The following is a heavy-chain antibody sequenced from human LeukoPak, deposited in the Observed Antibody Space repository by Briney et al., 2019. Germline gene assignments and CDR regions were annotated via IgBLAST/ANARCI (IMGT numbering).Heavy chain of an antibody. V-gene: IGHV1-2*02. CDR1: GYTFAAYY. CDR3: ARAHEQLVQDY. D-gene: IGHD6-13*01. Sequence: ASVKVSCRASGYTFAAYYIHWVRQAPGQGLEWMGWIYPNSGGTNFAQKFQGRVTMTRDTSISTAYMELSRLRSDDTAVYYCARAHEQLVQDYWGQGTLVTVSS. CDR2: IYPNSGGT. J-gene: IGHJ4*02.